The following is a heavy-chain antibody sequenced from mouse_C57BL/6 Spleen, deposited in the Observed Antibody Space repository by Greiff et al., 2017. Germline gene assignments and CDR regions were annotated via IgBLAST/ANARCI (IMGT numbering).Heavy chain of an antibody. Sequence: QVQLQQPGAELVMPGASVKLSCKASGYTFTSYWMHWVKQRPGQGLEWIGEIDPSDSYTNYNQKFKGKSTLTVDKSSSTAYMQLSSLTSEDSAVYYCAGGPTMRFAYWGQGTLVTVSA. D-gene: IGHD2-10*01. CDR1: GYTFTSYW. CDR3: AGGPTMRFAY. V-gene: IGHV1-69*01. J-gene: IGHJ3*01. CDR2: IDPSDSYT.